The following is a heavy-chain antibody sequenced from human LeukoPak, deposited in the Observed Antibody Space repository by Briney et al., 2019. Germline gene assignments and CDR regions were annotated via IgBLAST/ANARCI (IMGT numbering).Heavy chain of an antibody. Sequence: PGGSLRLSCAASEFTFSNYEMHWVRQAPGKGLMWVSSISSGGFFIYYADSVKGRFTISRDNAKNSVYLQMDSLRGEDAAVYYCAREHGDYSWIQLWLYFDYWGQGTLVTVSS. CDR3: AREHGDYSWIQLWLYFDY. V-gene: IGHV3-21*06. J-gene: IGHJ4*02. CDR2: ISSGGFFI. CDR1: EFTFSNYE. D-gene: IGHD5-18*01.